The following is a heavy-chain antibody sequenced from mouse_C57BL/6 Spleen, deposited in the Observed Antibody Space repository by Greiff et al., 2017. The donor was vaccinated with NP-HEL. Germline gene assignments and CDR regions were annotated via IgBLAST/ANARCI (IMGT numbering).Heavy chain of an antibody. CDR3: ARSGNDWYFDV. V-gene: IGHV5-17*01. CDR1: GFTFSDYG. J-gene: IGHJ1*03. D-gene: IGHD2-1*01. CDR2: ISSGSSTI. Sequence: EVKLVESGGGLVKPGGSLKLSCAASGFTFSDYGMHWVRQAPEKGLEWVAYISSGSSTIYYADTVKGRFTISKDNAKNTLFLQMTSLESEDTAMYYCARSGNDWYFDVWGTGTTVTVSS.